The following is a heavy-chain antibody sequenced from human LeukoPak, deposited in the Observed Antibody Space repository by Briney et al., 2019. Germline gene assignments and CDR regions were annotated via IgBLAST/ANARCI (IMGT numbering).Heavy chain of an antibody. V-gene: IGHV3-7*01. D-gene: IGHD6-13*01. CDR2: IKQDGSEK. CDR1: GFTFDDYG. CDR3: ARVAAAEPYYYYYYMDV. J-gene: IGHJ6*03. Sequence: GGSLRLSCAASGFTFDDYGMSWVRQAPGKGLEWVANIKQDGSEKYYVDSVKGRFTISRDNAKNSLYLQMNSLRAEDTAVYYCARVAAAEPYYYYYYMDVWGKGTTVTVSS.